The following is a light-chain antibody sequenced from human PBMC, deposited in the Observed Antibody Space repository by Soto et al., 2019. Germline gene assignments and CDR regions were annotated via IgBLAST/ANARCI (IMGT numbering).Light chain of an antibody. CDR2: DAS. V-gene: IGKV3-11*01. CDR1: QSVSRY. J-gene: IGKJ4*01. CDR3: HQRSNWPLT. Sequence: ELVLTQSPGTLSLSPGGSATLSCRASQSVSRYLAWYQQKPGQALRLLIYDASKRAAGIPARFSGSGSGTDLTVKISCLEPADFAIYDCHQRSNWPLTFGGGTRLEIK.